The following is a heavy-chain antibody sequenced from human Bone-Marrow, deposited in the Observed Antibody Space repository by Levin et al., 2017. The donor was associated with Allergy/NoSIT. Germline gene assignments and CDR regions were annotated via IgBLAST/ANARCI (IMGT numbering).Heavy chain of an antibody. V-gene: IGHV3-49*04. Sequence: GESLKISCAGSGFTFGDYAMTWVRQAPGKGLEWVGFIRSKIYGGTPEYAASVTGRFTISRDDSKSIAYLQMQSLKVEDTAVYYCTRADYYDMADFFDYWGQGTLVTVSS. D-gene: IGHD3-22*01. CDR3: TRADYYDMADFFDY. J-gene: IGHJ4*02. CDR1: GFTFGDYA. CDR2: IRSKIYGGTP.